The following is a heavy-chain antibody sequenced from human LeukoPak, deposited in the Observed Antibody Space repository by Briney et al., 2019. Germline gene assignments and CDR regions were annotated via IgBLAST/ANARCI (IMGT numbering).Heavy chain of an antibody. Sequence: PSQTLSLTCTVSGGSISSGDYYWSWIRQPPGKGLEWIGYIYYIGNTYYNPSLKSRVTISVDRSKNQFSLKLSSVTAADTAVYYCARGVSSNDWFDPWGQGTLVTVSS. CDR3: ARGVSSNDWFDP. D-gene: IGHD6-13*01. J-gene: IGHJ5*02. V-gene: IGHV4-30-4*01. CDR2: IYYIGNT. CDR1: GGSISSGDYY.